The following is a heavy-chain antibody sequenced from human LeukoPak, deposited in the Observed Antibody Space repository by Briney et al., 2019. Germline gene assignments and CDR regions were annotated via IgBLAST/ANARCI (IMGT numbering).Heavy chain of an antibody. D-gene: IGHD6-6*01. V-gene: IGHV3-11*04. Sequence: GGSLRLSCAASGFTFSAHYMSWIRQAPGKGLEWVSYISIDGITINYADSVKGRFTVSRDNAKNSLYLQMNSLRVEDTAVYYCVRTARLSDYWGQGTLVTVSS. CDR2: ISIDGITI. CDR1: GFTFSAHY. J-gene: IGHJ4*02. CDR3: VRTARLSDY.